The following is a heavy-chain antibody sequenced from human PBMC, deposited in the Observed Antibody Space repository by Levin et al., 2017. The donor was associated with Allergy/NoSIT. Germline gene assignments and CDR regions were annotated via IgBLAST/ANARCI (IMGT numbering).Heavy chain of an antibody. CDR2: IYNSGST. D-gene: IGHD3-9*01. J-gene: IGHJ4*02. CDR1: GGSISSSISY. V-gene: IGHV4-39*01. Sequence: PSETLSLTCTVSGGSISSSISYLGWIRQAPGKGLEWIGSIYNSGSTYYNPSLKSRVTTSVDTSKNQFSLKLSSVTAADTAVYYCARQCYDILTGYYNFDYWGQGTLVTVSS. CDR3: ARQCYDILTGYYNFDY.